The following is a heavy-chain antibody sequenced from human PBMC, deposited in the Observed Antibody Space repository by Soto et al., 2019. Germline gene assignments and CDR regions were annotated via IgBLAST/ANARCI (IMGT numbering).Heavy chain of an antibody. CDR2: IIPIFGTA. D-gene: IGHD5-12*01. Sequence: GAAVKVSCKASGGTFSSYAISWVRQAPGQGLEWMGGIIPIFGTANYAQKFQGRVTITADESTSTAYMELSSLRSEDTAVYYCARGLPEEATSYYLDYWGQGTLVTVSS. CDR3: ARGLPEEATSYYLDY. CDR1: GGTFSSYA. V-gene: IGHV1-69*13. J-gene: IGHJ4*02.